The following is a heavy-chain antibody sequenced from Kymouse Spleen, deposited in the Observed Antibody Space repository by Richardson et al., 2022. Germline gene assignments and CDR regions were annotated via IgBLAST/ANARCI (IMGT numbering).Heavy chain of an antibody. Sequence: QVQLQESGPGLVKPSQTLSLTCTVSGGSISSGGYYWSWIRQHPGKGLEWIGYIYYSGSTYYNPSLKSRVTISVDTSKNQFSLKLSSVTAADTAVYYCAREYSSSNYYYGMDVWGQGTTVTVSS. CDR3: AREYSSSNYYYGMDV. V-gene: IGHV4-31*03. D-gene: IGHD6-6*01. J-gene: IGHJ6*02. CDR2: IYYSGST. CDR1: GGSISSGGYY.